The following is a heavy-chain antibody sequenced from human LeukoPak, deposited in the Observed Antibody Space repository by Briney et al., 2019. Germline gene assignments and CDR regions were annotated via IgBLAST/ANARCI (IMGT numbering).Heavy chain of an antibody. D-gene: IGHD6-13*01. CDR3: ARDARFSSSWTGVDY. CDR1: GGTFSSYA. J-gene: IGHJ4*02. V-gene: IGHV1-69*01. Sequence: SVKVSCKASGGTFSSYAISWVRQAPGQGLEWMGGIIPIFGTANYAQKFQGRLTITADESTSTAYMELSSLRSEDTAVYYCARDARFSSSWTGVDYWGQGTLVTVSS. CDR2: IIPIFGTA.